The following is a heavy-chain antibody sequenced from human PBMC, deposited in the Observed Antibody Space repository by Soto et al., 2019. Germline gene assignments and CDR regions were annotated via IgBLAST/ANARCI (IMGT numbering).Heavy chain of an antibody. CDR3: AREQNYDVNDY. D-gene: IGHD1-7*01. CDR1: GFAVSNNY. J-gene: IGHJ4*02. V-gene: IGHV3-53*01. CDR2: IYSGGST. Sequence: HPGGSLRLSCAVSGFAVSNNYMSWVRQAPGKGLEWVSVIYSGGSTYYADSVRGRFTISRDNSKNTLYLQMNSLRAEDTAIYYCAREQNYDVNDYWGRGTLVTGSS.